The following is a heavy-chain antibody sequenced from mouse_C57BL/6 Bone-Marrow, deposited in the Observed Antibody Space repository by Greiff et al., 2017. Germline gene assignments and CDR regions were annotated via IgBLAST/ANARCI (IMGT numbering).Heavy chain of an antibody. CDR2: ISNKANGYTT. CDR1: GFTFTDYY. J-gene: IGHJ2*01. V-gene: IGHV7-3*01. CDR3: ARDGPYYCDY. Sequence: EVQLVESGGGLVQPGGSLSLSCAASGFTFTDYYMRWVRQPPGQALEWLGFISNKANGYTTEYSASVKGRFTISRDNSQSILHRRMKALGAEDSATYCCARDGPYYCDYWGQGTTLTVSS.